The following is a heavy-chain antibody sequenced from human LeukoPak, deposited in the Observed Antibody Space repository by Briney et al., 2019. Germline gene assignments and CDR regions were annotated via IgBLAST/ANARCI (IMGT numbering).Heavy chain of an antibody. CDR3: ARGGPYSGIDY. D-gene: IGHD1-26*01. V-gene: IGHV4-59*01. J-gene: IGHJ4*02. CDR2: IYYSGST. Sequence: PSETLSLTCTVSGGSISSYYWSWIRQPPGKGLEWIGYIYYSGSTNYNPSLKSRVTISVDTSKNQFSLKLSSVTAADTAVYYCARGGPYSGIDYWGQGTLATVSS. CDR1: GGSISSYY.